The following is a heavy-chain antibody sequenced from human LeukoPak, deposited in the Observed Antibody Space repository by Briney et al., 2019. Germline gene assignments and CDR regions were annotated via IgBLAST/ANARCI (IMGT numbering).Heavy chain of an antibody. D-gene: IGHD2-2*01. V-gene: IGHV4-4*07. J-gene: IGHJ4*02. CDR1: GGSDGSYH. Sequence: SETLSLTCSVSGGSDGSYHWRWIRQPAGKGLEWIGLIYTSGCTNYNPSLRSRATISVDKSKSQFSLKLTSVTAADTAVYYCARDLSYCSSTRCYAPYYFDYWGQGTLVTVSS. CDR2: IYTSGCT. CDR3: ARDLSYCSSTRCYAPYYFDY.